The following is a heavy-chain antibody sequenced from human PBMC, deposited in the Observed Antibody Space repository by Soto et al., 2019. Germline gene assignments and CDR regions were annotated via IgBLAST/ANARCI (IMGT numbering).Heavy chain of an antibody. CDR1: GFTFSIFT. CDR2: ISYDGSNK. Sequence: PGGSLRLSCAASGFTFSIFTMNWVRQAPGKGLEWVAVISYDGSNKYYPDSVKDRFSISRDNSKNMLFLQMNSLRAEDTAVYYCARVRPAAGGAAFDYWGQGTLVTVSS. CDR3: ARVRPAAGGAAFDY. V-gene: IGHV3-30-3*01. J-gene: IGHJ4*02. D-gene: IGHD6-13*01.